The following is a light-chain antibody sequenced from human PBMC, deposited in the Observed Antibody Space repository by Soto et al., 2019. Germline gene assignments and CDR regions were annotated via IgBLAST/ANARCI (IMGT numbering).Light chain of an antibody. V-gene: IGKV3-15*01. CDR2: GAS. Sequence: ELVITPSPTTLSLSPGERATLSCSASQSVSSYLAWYQQKPGQAPRLLIYGASTRATGIPARFSGSGSGTEFTLTISSLQSEDFAIYYCQQYNNWRTFGQGTKVDI. CDR1: QSVSSY. CDR3: QQYNNWRT. J-gene: IGKJ1*01.